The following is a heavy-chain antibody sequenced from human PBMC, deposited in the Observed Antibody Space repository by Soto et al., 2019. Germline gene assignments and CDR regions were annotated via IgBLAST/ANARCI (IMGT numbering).Heavy chain of an antibody. Sequence: GGSLRLSCAASGFTFSNYGMHWVRQAPGKGLEWVAVISDDGVSKYYADSVQGRFTIFRDNSESVVLLQMNSLRPDDTALYFCARAYYFGSGTSYTLYYWGQGTQVTVSS. CDR3: ARAYYFGSGTSYTLYY. V-gene: IGHV3-30*03. J-gene: IGHJ4*02. D-gene: IGHD3-10*01. CDR1: GFTFSNYG. CDR2: ISDDGVSK.